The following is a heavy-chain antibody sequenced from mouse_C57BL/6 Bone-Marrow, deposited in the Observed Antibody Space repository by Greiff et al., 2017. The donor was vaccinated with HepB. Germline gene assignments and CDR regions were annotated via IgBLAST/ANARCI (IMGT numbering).Heavy chain of an antibody. CDR3: ARPDGCGGVWFAY. Sequence: EVQVVEPGGGLVKPGGSLKLSCAASGFTFSDYGMHWVRQAPEKGLEWVAYISSGSSTIYYADTVKGRFTISRDNAKNTLFLQMTSLRSEDTAMYYCARPDGCGGVWFAYGGQGTVVTVSA. CDR1: GFTFSDYG. D-gene: IGHD2-3*01. CDR2: ISSGSSTI. J-gene: IGHJ3*01. V-gene: IGHV5-17*01.